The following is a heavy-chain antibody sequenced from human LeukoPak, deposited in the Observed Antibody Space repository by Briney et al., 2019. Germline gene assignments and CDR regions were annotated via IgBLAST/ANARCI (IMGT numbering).Heavy chain of an antibody. J-gene: IGHJ4*02. Sequence: GGSLRLSCAASGFTFSSYSMNWVRQAPGKGLEWVSSISSSSSYIYYADSVKGRFTISRDNSNNSLFVQMNSLRAEDTAVYFCAKSRSGSANWALQIFDNWGQGTLVTVSS. D-gene: IGHD1-1*01. V-gene: IGHV3-21*03. CDR3: AKSRSGSANWALQIFDN. CDR1: GFTFSSYS. CDR2: ISSSSSYI.